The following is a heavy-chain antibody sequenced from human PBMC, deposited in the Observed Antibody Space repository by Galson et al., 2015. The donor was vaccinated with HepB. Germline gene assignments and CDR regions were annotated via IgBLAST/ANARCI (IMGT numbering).Heavy chain of an antibody. D-gene: IGHD3/OR15-3a*01. CDR2: IKPDGSEH. Sequence: SLRLSCAASGFTFSDFWMSWVRQSPVKGLEWVANIKPDGSEHYYVDSVEGRFTISRDNAKNSLYLQMNSLRAEDMAVYYCTRDPDWLFDHWGQGTLVTVSS. CDR3: TRDPDWLFDH. V-gene: IGHV3-7*01. J-gene: IGHJ4*02. CDR1: GFTFSDFW.